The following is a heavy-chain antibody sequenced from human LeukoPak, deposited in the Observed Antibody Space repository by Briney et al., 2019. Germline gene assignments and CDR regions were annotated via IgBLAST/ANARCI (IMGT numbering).Heavy chain of an antibody. Sequence: ASVKVSCKASGYTFTGHYLHWVRQAPGQGLEWMGWINPTSGDTNSAQKFQGRVTMTSDTSSSTAYMYLSRLRSDDTAVYYCARGGSGYYFDYLGQGTLVTVSS. V-gene: IGHV1-2*02. J-gene: IGHJ4*02. CDR2: INPTSGDT. CDR3: ARGGSGYYFDY. D-gene: IGHD3-22*01. CDR1: GYTFTGHY.